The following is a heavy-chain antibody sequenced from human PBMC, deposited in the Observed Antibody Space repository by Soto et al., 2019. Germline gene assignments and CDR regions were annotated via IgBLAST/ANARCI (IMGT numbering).Heavy chain of an antibody. D-gene: IGHD3-3*01. J-gene: IGHJ6*02. CDR2: IKPNSGGT. CDR1: GYTFTGYY. Sequence: EASVKVSCKASGYTFTGYYMHWVRQAPGQGLEWMGWIKPNSGGTSSAQGFQGRVTMTRDTSMSTAYMELSGLRSDDTAVYYCARDYDFGTGYYLSGMDVWGQGTTVTVSS. V-gene: IGHV1-2*02. CDR3: ARDYDFGTGYYLSGMDV.